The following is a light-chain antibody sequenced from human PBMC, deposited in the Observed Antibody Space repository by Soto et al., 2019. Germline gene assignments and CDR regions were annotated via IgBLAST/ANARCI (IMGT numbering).Light chain of an antibody. V-gene: IGKV3-15*01. CDR3: QQYINYPWT. J-gene: IGKJ1*01. Sequence: EIVMTQSPATLSVSPGERATLSCRASQSVSNNLVWYQQKPGQAPRLLIYGASTRATGLPARFSGSGSGTEFTLAISSLQSEDFAIYYCQQYINYPWTFGQGTKVEIK. CDR1: QSVSNN. CDR2: GAS.